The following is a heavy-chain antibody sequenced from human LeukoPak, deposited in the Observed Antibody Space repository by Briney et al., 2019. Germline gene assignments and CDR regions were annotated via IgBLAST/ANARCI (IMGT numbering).Heavy chain of an antibody. V-gene: IGHV1-18*01. Sequence: ASVKVSCKASGYTFINHGISWVRQAPGQGLEWMGWISAYNGRTEYAPNLQDRVTMTTDTSTTTAYMELRSPTSDDTAVYYCGRWSPNPNDSWGQGTLVTVSS. CDR1: GYTFINHG. J-gene: IGHJ5*01. D-gene: IGHD3-3*01. CDR3: GRWSPNPNDS. CDR2: ISAYNGRT.